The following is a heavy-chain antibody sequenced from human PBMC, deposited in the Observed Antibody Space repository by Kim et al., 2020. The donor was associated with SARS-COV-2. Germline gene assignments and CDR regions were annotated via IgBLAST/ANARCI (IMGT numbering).Heavy chain of an antibody. Sequence: GESLKISCQGSGYRFTTYWIAWVRQMPGKGLEWMGIINPDDSDTRYSPSFQGHVTISVDKSINTAYLQWSSLKASDTAIYYCVRPRFCSSASCHYFEPWGQGTLVTVSS. D-gene: IGHD2-2*01. CDR2: INPDDSDT. J-gene: IGHJ5*02. CDR1: GYRFTTYW. CDR3: VRPRFCSSASCHYFEP. V-gene: IGHV5-51*01.